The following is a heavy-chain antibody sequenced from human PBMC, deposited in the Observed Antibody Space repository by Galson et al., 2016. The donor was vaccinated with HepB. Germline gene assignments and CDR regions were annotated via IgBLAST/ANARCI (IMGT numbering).Heavy chain of an antibody. V-gene: IGHV1-18*01. Sequence: SGAEVKKPGASVKVSCKASGYTFLNYGISWVRQAPGQGLEWMGWISVNNGATNYVQKLQARVAMTTDTSTRTAYLELRSLRADDTAVYYCASSSRYCANGICATFDYWGQGTLVTVSS. D-gene: IGHD2-8*01. CDR1: GYTFLNYG. CDR3: ASSSRYCANGICATFDY. J-gene: IGHJ4*02. CDR2: ISVNNGAT.